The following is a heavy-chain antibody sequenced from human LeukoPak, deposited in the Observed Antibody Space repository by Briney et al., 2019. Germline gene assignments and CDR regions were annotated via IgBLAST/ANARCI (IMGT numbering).Heavy chain of an antibody. CDR1: GFTFSTYA. J-gene: IGHJ4*02. D-gene: IGHD2-2*01. Sequence: GGSLRLSCAASGFTFSTYAMNWVRQGPGKGLEWVSVISGSGDRTHYADSVKGRFTISRDNSKNTLYLQMNSLRAEDTAVYYCAKSIVVVAAALDYWGQGTLVTVSS. CDR3: AKSIVVVAAALDY. CDR2: ISGSGDRT. V-gene: IGHV3-23*01.